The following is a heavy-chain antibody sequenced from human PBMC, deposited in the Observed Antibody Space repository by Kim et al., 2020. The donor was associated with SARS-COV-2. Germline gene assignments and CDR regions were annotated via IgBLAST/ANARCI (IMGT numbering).Heavy chain of an antibody. V-gene: IGHV3-74*01. CDR3: ARPRGTSCPCYYMGV. D-gene: IGHD2-2*01. Sequence: GGSLRLSCAASGFTFSTYWMYWVRQAPGKGLVWVSRINSDGSRTNYADSVKGRFTISRDSAKNTLYLQMNSLRAEDTAVYYCARPRGTSCPCYYMGVWGKGTTVTVSS. J-gene: IGHJ6*03. CDR2: INSDGSRT. CDR1: GFTFSTYW.